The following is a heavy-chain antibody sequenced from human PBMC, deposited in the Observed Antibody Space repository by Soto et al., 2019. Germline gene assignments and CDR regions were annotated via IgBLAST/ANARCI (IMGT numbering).Heavy chain of an antibody. CDR3: AREGYCSGGSCYYNWFDP. Sequence: SVKVSCKASGGTFSSYAISWVRQAPGQGLEWMGGIIPVFGTANYAQKFQGRVTITADESTSTAYMELSSLRSEDTAVYYCAREGYCSGGSCYYNWFDPWGQGTLVTVSS. CDR1: GGTFSSYA. V-gene: IGHV1-69*13. D-gene: IGHD2-15*01. J-gene: IGHJ5*02. CDR2: IIPVFGTA.